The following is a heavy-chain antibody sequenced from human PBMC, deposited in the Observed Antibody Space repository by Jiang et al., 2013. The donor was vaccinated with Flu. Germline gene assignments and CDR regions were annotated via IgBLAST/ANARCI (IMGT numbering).Heavy chain of an antibody. V-gene: IGHV1-46*03. CDR1: GYTFTSYY. CDR2: INPSGGST. D-gene: IGHD3-22*01. CDR3: ARDRTGYLGDHYYDSSGYYIDY. J-gene: IGHJ4*02. Sequence: SGAEVKKPGASVKVSCKASGYTFTSYYMHWVRQAPGQGLEWMGIINPSGGSTSYAQKFQGRVTMTRDTSTSTVYMELSSLRSEDTAVYYCARDRTGYLGDHYYDSSGYYIDYWGQGTLVTVSS.